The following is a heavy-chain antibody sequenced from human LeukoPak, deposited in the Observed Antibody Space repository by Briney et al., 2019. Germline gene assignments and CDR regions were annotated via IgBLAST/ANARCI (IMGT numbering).Heavy chain of an antibody. CDR1: GYSISSGYY. CDR3: ARSYYDFWSGYQAYYFDY. Sequence: SETLSLTCAVSGYSISSGYYWGWIRQPPGKGLEWIGSIYHSGSTYYSPSLKSRVTISVDTSKNQFSLKLSSVTAADTAVYYCARSYYDFWSGYQAYYFDYWGQGTLVTVSS. D-gene: IGHD3-3*01. V-gene: IGHV4-38-2*01. CDR2: IYHSGST. J-gene: IGHJ4*02.